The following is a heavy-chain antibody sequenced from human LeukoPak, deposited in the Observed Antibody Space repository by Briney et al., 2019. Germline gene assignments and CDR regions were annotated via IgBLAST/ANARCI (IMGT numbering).Heavy chain of an antibody. D-gene: IGHD3-9*01. J-gene: IGHJ6*02. Sequence: GESLRLSCAASGFTFSDFYMSWIRQAPGKGLEWVSYISSSGSTIYYADSVKGRFTISRDNAKNSLYLQMNSLRAEDTAVYYCAKPPYYDILTGMDVWGQGTTVTVSS. CDR3: AKPPYYDILTGMDV. CDR2: ISSSGSTI. V-gene: IGHV3-11*01. CDR1: GFTFSDFY.